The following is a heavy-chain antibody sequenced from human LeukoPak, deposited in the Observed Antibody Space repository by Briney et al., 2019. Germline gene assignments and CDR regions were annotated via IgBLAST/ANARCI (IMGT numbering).Heavy chain of an antibody. Sequence: ASVKVSCKASGYTFTSYDINWVRQATGQGLERMGWMNPNSGDTGYAQKFQGRVTMTRNTSISTAYMELSSLRSEDTAVYYCARGPLVVVPTATDYWGQGTLVTVSS. CDR1: GYTFTSYD. V-gene: IGHV1-8*01. CDR3: ARGPLVVVPTATDY. J-gene: IGHJ4*02. D-gene: IGHD2-2*01. CDR2: MNPNSGDT.